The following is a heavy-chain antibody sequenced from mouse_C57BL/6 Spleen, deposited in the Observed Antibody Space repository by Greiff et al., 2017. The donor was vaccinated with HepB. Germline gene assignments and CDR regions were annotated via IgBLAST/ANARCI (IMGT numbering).Heavy chain of an antibody. CDR3: AIYDGYYRAY. V-gene: IGHV1-61*01. J-gene: IGHJ3*01. D-gene: IGHD2-3*01. CDR1: GYTFTSYW. CDR2: IYPSDSET. Sequence: QVQLQQPGAELVRPGSSVKLSCKASGYTFTSYWMDWVKQRPGQGLEWIGNIYPSDSETHYNQKFKDKATLTVDKSSSTAYMQLSSLTSEDSAVYDCAIYDGYYRAYWGQGTLVTVSA.